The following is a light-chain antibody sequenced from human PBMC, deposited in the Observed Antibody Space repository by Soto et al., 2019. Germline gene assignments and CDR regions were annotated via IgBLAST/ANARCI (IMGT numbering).Light chain of an antibody. J-gene: IGLJ3*02. CDR3: ETWDSNTRV. Sequence: QSVLTQSSSASASLGSSVRLTCTLSSGHNDFLIAWHQQQPGKAPRYLMKFERSGTYNKGSGVPDRFSGSSSGADRYLTISNLQSEDEADYYCETWDSNTRVFGGGTKLTVL. CDR1: SGHNDFL. V-gene: IGLV4-60*03. CDR2: FERSGTY.